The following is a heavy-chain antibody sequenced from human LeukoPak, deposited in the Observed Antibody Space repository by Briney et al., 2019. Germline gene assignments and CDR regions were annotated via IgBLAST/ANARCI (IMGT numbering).Heavy chain of an antibody. CDR3: AARSSGNPYF. CDR1: GLTLSNYW. D-gene: IGHD1-26*01. V-gene: IGHV3-7*03. J-gene: IGHJ4*02. Sequence: QAGGSLRLSCTASGLTLSNYWMIWVRQAPGKGLQWVAKIKQDGSEKYYVDSVKGRFTISRDNAESSLYLQMNSLRVEDTAVYYCAARSSGNPYFWGQGTLVTVSS. CDR2: IKQDGSEK.